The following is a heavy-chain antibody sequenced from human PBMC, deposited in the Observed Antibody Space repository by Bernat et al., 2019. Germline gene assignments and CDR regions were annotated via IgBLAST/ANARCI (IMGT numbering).Heavy chain of an antibody. CDR3: ARVPEIDTYDTNAPAF. CDR2: IWYDGSNK. V-gene: IGHV3-33*01. Sequence: QAQLVESGGGVVQPGRSLRLSCAASGFNFRTYGMHWVRQAPGKGLERVAVIWYDGSNKYYADSVRGRFTISRDNSKNTLWLEMNSLRAEDTAVYYCARVPEIDTYDTNAPAFWGQGTLVSVSS. D-gene: IGHD3-22*01. J-gene: IGHJ4*02. CDR1: GFNFRTYG.